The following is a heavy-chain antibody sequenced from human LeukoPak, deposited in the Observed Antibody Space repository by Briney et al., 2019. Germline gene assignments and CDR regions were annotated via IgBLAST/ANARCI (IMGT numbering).Heavy chain of an antibody. J-gene: IGHJ4*02. V-gene: IGHV4-39*07. Sequence: SETLSLTCTVSGASISTTYNYWGWIRQPPGKGLEGIGNIYYSGSTYYKPSLEGRVTISLDKTKNQFSLRLSSVTAADTAVYFCARTGDRYFDTSGLIDFWGQGILVTVSS. D-gene: IGHD3-22*01. CDR1: GASISTTYNY. CDR3: ARTGDRYFDTSGLIDF. CDR2: IYYSGST.